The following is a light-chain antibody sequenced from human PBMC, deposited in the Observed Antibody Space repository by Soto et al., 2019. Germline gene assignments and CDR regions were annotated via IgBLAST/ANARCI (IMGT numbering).Light chain of an antibody. CDR3: QQYYSYPHT. J-gene: IGKJ1*01. CDR1: QGISSY. Sequence: AIRMTQSPSSFSASTGDRVTITCRASQGISSYLAWYQQKPGKAPKLLIYAASTLQSGVPSRFSGSGSGTDVTLTISCLRSEDFATYYCQQYYSYPHTFGQGTKVEIK. V-gene: IGKV1-8*01. CDR2: AAS.